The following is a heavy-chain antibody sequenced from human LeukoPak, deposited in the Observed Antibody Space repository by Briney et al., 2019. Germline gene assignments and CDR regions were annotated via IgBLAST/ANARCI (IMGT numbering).Heavy chain of an antibody. CDR3: ARLGNGSENSYNLGPDAFDI. V-gene: IGHV4-34*01. CDR2: INHSGST. Sequence: SETLSLTCAVYGGSFSGYYWSWIRQPPGKGLEWIGEINHSGSTNYNPSLKSRVTISVDTSKNQFSLKLSSVTAADTAVYYCARLGNGSENSYNLGPDAFDIWGQGTLVTVSS. J-gene: IGHJ3*02. D-gene: IGHD3-10*01. CDR1: GGSFSGYY.